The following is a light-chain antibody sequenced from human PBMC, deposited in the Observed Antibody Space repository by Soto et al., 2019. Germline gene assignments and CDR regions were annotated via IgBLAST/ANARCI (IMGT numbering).Light chain of an antibody. CDR1: SSDVGGYKY. J-gene: IGLJ1*01. CDR2: VVS. V-gene: IGLV2-14*01. CDR3: GFTSSDIPYV. Sequence: QSALSQPASVSGSPGQSITISCTGTSSDVGGYKYVSWYQHHPDKAPKLIISVVSNRPSGLSNRFSASKSGNTASLTISGLQAEDEADYYCGFTSSDIPYVFGTGTKLTVL.